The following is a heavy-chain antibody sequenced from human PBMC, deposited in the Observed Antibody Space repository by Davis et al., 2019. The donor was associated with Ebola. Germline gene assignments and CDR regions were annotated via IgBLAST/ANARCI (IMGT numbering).Heavy chain of an antibody. CDR3: TRAGNDNDY. Sequence: GESLKISCAASGFTFSGSAMHWVRQASGKGLEWVGRIRSEANSYATAYAASVKGRFTISRDDSKNTAYLQMNSLKTEDTAVYYRTRAGNDNDYWGQGTLVTVSS. J-gene: IGHJ4*02. CDR2: IRSEANSYAT. CDR1: GFTFSGSA. D-gene: IGHD1-1*01. V-gene: IGHV3-73*01.